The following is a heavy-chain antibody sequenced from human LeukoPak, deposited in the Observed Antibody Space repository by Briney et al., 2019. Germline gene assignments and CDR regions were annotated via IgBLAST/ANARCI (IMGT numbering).Heavy chain of an antibody. J-gene: IGHJ4*02. Sequence: ASVKVSCKVSGYTFTELSMHWVRQAPGKGLEWMGGFDPEDGETIYAQKFQGRVTMTEDTSTDTAYMELSSLRSEDTAVYYCATNTYNGYAIDSWGQGTLITVSS. CDR2: FDPEDGET. D-gene: IGHD5-12*01. CDR1: GYTFTELS. CDR3: ATNTYNGYAIDS. V-gene: IGHV1-24*01.